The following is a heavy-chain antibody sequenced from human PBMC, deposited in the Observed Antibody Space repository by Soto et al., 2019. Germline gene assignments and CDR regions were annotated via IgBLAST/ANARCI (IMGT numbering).Heavy chain of an antibody. V-gene: IGHV3-21*06. CDR3: ARDLQMATIRGGDY. CDR2: ISSSTTHI. Sequence: PGGSLRLSCTASGFTFNTYNMNWVRQAPGRGLEWVSSISSSTTHILYADSVKGRFTISRDNGKNSLYLQMNSLRAEDTAVYYCARDLQMATIRGGDYWGQGTQVTVSS. J-gene: IGHJ4*02. D-gene: IGHD5-12*01. CDR1: GFTFNTYN.